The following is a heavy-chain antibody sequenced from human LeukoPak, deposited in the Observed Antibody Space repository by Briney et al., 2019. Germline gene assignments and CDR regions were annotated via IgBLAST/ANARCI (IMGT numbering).Heavy chain of an antibody. J-gene: IGHJ4*02. D-gene: IGHD6-13*01. V-gene: IGHV4-34*01. CDR2: INHSGST. CDR3: ARGDIAAAVYYFDY. CDR1: GGSFSGYY. Sequence: SETLSLTCAAYGGSFSGYYWSWIRQPPGKGLEWIGEINHSGSTNYNPSLKSRVTISVDTSKNQFSLKLSSVTAADTAVYYCARGDIAAAVYYFDYWGQGTLVTVSS.